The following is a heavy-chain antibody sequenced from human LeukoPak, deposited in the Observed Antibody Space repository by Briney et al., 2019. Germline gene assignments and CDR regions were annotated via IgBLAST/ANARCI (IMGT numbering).Heavy chain of an antibody. CDR1: GFTFDDYA. D-gene: IGHD1-1*01. CDR3: AKDRMNGYYYYYGMDV. Sequence: PGRSLRLSCAASGFTFDDYAMHWVRQAPGKGQEWVSGISWNSGSIGYADSVKGRFTISRDNAKNSLYLQMNSLRAEDTALYYCAKDRMNGYYYYYGMDVWGQGTTVTVSS. CDR2: ISWNSGSI. J-gene: IGHJ6*02. V-gene: IGHV3-9*01.